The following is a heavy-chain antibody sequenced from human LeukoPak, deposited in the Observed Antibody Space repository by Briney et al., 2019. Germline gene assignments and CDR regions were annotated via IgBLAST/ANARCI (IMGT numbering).Heavy chain of an antibody. CDR3: AREGGSPNLYYFDY. J-gene: IGHJ4*02. V-gene: IGHV4-59*01. CDR1: GGSINSYY. CDR2: IYYSGST. Sequence: SETPSLTCTVSGGSINSYYWSWIRQPPGKGLEWIGYIYYSGSTNYNPSLKSRVTISVDTSKNQFSLKLSSVTAADTAVYYCAREGGSPNLYYFDYWGQGTLVTVSS. D-gene: IGHD3-16*01.